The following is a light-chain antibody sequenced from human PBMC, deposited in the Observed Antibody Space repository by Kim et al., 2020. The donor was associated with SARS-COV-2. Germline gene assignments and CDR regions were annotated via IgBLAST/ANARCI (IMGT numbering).Light chain of an antibody. CDR2: LNSDGSH. CDR3: QTWGTGIAV. CDR1: SGHSSDA. V-gene: IGLV4-69*01. J-gene: IGLJ3*02. Sequence: SVRLTCTLSSGHSSDAIAWHQQRPERGPRYLMKLNSDGSHNRGDGSPDRFSGSSSGAERYLTISSLQSEDEADYYCQTWGTGIAVFGGGTQLTVL.